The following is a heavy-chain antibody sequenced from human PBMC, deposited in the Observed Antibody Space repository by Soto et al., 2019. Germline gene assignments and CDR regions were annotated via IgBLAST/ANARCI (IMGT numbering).Heavy chain of an antibody. V-gene: IGHV3-23*01. CDR3: AKDKKQQLPTN. CDR1: GLTFSNYA. D-gene: IGHD6-13*01. J-gene: IGHJ4*02. CDR2: ISGSGGST. Sequence: PGGSLRLSCATSGLTFSNYAMSWVRQAPGKGLEWVSAISGSGGSTYYADSVKGRFTISRDNSKNTLYLQMNSLRAEDTAVYYCAKDKKQQLPTNWGQGTLVTVSS.